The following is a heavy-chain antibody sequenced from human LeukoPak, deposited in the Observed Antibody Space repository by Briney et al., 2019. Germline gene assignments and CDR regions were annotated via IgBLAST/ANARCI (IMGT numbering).Heavy chain of an antibody. CDR1: GFTFSGSA. CDR3: ARSSLRGYTYGFDY. J-gene: IGHJ4*02. CDR2: SSSSGSTI. Sequence: PGGSLRLSCAASGFTFSGSAIHWVRQAPGKGLEWVSYSSSSGSTIYYADSVKGRFTISRDNAKNSLYLQMNSLSAEDTAVYSCARSSLRGYTYGFDYWGQGTLVTVSS. V-gene: IGHV3-48*03. D-gene: IGHD5-18*01.